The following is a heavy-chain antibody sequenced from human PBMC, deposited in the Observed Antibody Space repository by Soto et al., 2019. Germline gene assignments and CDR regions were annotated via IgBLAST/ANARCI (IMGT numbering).Heavy chain of an antibody. CDR3: ANVRRGAYCSGGICYSPDY. J-gene: IGHJ4*02. CDR2: ISGTGGT. V-gene: IGHV3-23*01. CDR1: GFTCSSHV. D-gene: IGHD2-15*01. Sequence: EVQLWESGGGLVQPGGSLRLSWAVSGFTCSSHVMSWVRQAPGKGLEWVSAISGTGGTYYADSVKGRFTISRDNSKNALYLQMNNLRDEDPAVYYCANVRRGAYCSGGICYSPDYWGQGTLVIVSS.